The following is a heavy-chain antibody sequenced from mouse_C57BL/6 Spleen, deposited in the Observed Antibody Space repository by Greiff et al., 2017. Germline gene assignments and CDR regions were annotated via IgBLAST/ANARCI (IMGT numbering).Heavy chain of an antibody. Sequence: VQLKQSGAELVRPGASVKLSCTASGFNIKGDYMHWVKQRPEQGLEWIGWIDPENGDTEYASKFQGKATITADTSSNTAYLQLSSLTSEDTAVYYWTSGGQLRNGFAYGGQGTLVTVSA. D-gene: IGHD3-2*02. CDR2: IDPENGDT. V-gene: IGHV14-4*01. CDR1: GFNIKGDY. J-gene: IGHJ3*01. CDR3: TSGGQLRNGFAY.